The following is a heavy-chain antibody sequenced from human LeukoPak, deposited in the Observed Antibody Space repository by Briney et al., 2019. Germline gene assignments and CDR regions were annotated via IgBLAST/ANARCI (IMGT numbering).Heavy chain of an antibody. CDR1: GGSISSNNW. V-gene: IGHV4-4*02. D-gene: IGHD1-26*01. CDR2: IYHNGSP. CDR3: ARAFVVGATGFDY. J-gene: IGHJ4*02. Sequence: KSSGTLSLTCAVSGGSISSNNWWGWVRQPPGKGLEWIGEIYHNGSPNYNPSLKSRVTISVDKSRNHFSLNLSSVTAADTAVYYCARAFVVGATGFDYWGQGTLVTVSS.